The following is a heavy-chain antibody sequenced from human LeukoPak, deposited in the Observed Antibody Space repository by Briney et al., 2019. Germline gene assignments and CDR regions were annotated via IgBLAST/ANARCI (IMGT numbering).Heavy chain of an antibody. Sequence: SETLSLTCTVSGGSISSSSYYWGWIRQPPGKGLEWLGSIYYSGSTYYNPFLRSRVTISVDTSKNQSALKLSSVTAADTAVNYCARPRRSGGSCYSVWGQGTLVTVSS. CDR3: ARPRRSGGSCYSV. D-gene: IGHD2-15*01. CDR2: IYYSGST. CDR1: GGSISSSSYY. V-gene: IGHV4-39*01. J-gene: IGHJ4*02.